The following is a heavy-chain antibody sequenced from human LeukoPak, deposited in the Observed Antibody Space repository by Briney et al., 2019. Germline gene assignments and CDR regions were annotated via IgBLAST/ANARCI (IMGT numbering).Heavy chain of an antibody. D-gene: IGHD5-18*01. CDR2: INQDGSDK. V-gene: IGHV3-7*01. J-gene: IGHJ4*02. CDR3: ARDLFSYGANQDDF. Sequence: PGGSLRLSCAASGFTYSSYWMNSVRQAPGKGLEWVANINQDGSDKYYVDSVKGRFTISRDNAKRSLYLQMNSLRAEDTAVYYCARDLFSYGANQDDFWGQGTLVTVSS. CDR1: GFTYSSYW.